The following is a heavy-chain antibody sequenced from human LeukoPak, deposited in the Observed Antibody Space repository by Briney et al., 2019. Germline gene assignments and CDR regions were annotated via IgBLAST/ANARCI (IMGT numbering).Heavy chain of an antibody. D-gene: IGHD6-13*01. Sequence: GGSLRLSCAASGFTFSNYAMSWVRQAPGKGLEWVSGISDSGDRTHYADSVKGRFTISRDNSKNTLYVQMKSLRVEDTAVYYCAKETRWSGSYYFDYWGQGTLVTVSS. CDR1: GFTFSNYA. J-gene: IGHJ4*02. CDR2: ISDSGDRT. V-gene: IGHV3-23*01. CDR3: AKETRWSGSYYFDY.